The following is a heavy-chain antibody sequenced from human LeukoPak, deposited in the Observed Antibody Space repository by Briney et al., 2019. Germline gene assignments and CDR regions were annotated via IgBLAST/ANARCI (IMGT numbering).Heavy chain of an antibody. CDR1: GFTFSGAW. J-gene: IGHJ1*01. D-gene: IGHD3-10*01. CDR2: INNDGSTT. V-gene: IGHV3-74*01. CDR3: ARVSGPGMNEYYHL. Sequence: GGSLRLSCATSGFTFSGAWMHWVRQAPGKGLVWVSRINNDGSTTRHADSVKGRFTISRDNARNTLYLQMNSLRVEDTAVYYCARVSGPGMNEYYHLWGQGTLVTVSS.